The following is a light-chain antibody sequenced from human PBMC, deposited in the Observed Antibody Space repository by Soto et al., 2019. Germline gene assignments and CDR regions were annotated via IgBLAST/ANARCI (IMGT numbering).Light chain of an antibody. J-gene: IGKJ4*01. CDR1: QTIHTY. CDR3: QQNFSPFVS. V-gene: IGKV1-39*01. Sequence: DIQMTQSPSSLSASIGDRVTITCRASQTIHTYLNWFHQKPGKAPKLLIHGASTLHSGAPSRFSGSGSGTEFTLTIGSLQPEDYGTYYCQQNFSPFVSFGGGTKVDI. CDR2: GAS.